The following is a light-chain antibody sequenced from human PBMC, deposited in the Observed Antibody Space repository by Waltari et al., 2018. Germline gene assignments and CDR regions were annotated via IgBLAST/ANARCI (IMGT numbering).Light chain of an antibody. Sequence: DIQMTQSPSSLSASVGDRVTITCRASQRIRRYLNWYQQKPGKAPKILIYTTSSLQSGVPSRFSGSGSGTDFTLTISSLQPEDFATYYCQQSYSTPPYTFGQGTKLEIK. J-gene: IGKJ2*01. CDR2: TTS. CDR3: QQSYSTPPYT. CDR1: QRIRRY. V-gene: IGKV1-39*01.